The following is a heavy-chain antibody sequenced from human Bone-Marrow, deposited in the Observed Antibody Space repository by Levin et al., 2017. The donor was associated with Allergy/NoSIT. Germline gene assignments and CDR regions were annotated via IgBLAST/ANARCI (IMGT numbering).Heavy chain of an antibody. J-gene: IGHJ6*02. V-gene: IGHV3-74*01. Sequence: GGSLRLSCAASGFTFSDYWMHWVRQAPGKGLVWVSRINSDGSGTIYADSVKGRFTISRDNAKNTLYLQMNSLRVEDTAVYYCGRGHYYEMDGWGQGTTVTVS. CDR2: INSDGSGT. CDR1: GFTFSDYW. CDR3: GRGHYYEMDG.